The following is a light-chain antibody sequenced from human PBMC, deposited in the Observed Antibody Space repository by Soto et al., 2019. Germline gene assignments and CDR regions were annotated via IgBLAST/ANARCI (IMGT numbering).Light chain of an antibody. J-gene: IGKJ5*01. Sequence: IYTTQSPATRSVSLWEIATLSCRASHSVSSNLAWYQQKPGQAPRLLIYGASTRATGIPARFSGSGSGTEFTLTISSLQSEDFATYYCQQSYSTPLITFGQGTRLEIK. CDR1: HSVSSN. CDR2: GAS. V-gene: IGKV3-15*01. CDR3: QQSYSTPLIT.